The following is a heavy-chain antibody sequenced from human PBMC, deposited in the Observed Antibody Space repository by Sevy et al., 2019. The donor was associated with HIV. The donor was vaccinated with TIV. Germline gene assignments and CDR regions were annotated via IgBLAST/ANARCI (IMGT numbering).Heavy chain of an antibody. D-gene: IGHD5-18*01. V-gene: IGHV1-2*02. CDR2: INPNSGDT. J-gene: IGHJ4*02. CDR1: GYTFTGQY. CDR3: SRDLRLRGYSYGCFDY. Sequence: ASVKVSCKASGYTFTGQYIHWVRQAPGQGLEWMGWINPNSGDTNYAQEFQGMVTMTRDTSISTVYMELSGLKSDDTAVYYCSRDLRLRGYSYGCFDYWGQGTLVTVSS.